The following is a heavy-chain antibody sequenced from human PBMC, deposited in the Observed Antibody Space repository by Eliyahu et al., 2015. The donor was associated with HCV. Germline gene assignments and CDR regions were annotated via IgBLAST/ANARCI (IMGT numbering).Heavy chain of an antibody. Sequence: QVQLQQWGAGLLKPSETLSLTCAVYGGSFSGYYWSWIRQPPGKGLEWIGEINHSGSTNYNPSLKSRVTISVDTSKNQFSLKLSSVTAADTAVYYCARGNNFWSGSRPSDYWGQGTLVTVSS. CDR1: GGSFSGYY. J-gene: IGHJ4*02. CDR3: ARGNNFWSGSRPSDY. CDR2: INHSGST. D-gene: IGHD3-3*01. V-gene: IGHV4-34*01.